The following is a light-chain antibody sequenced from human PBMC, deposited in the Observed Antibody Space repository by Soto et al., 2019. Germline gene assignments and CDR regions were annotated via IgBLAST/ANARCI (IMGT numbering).Light chain of an antibody. CDR3: LQRTNWPPAWT. CDR1: QSVGGY. J-gene: IGKJ1*01. Sequence: ELVLTQSPATLSPSPGDRATLSCRASQSVGGYLAWYQQKPGQAPRLLLYDASNRATGIPARFSGSGSGTDFTLTISSLETEDFAVYYCLQRTNWPPAWTFGQGTKVEIK. V-gene: IGKV3-11*01. CDR2: DAS.